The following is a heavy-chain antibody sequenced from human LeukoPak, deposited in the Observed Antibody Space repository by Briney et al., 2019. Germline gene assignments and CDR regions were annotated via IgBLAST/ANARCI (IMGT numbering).Heavy chain of an antibody. CDR2: IYYSGST. D-gene: IGHD3-22*01. CDR1: VGSSSRGVYT. J-gene: IGHJ4*02. CDR3: ASQNYYYDSSGYPS. Sequence: PWRPWSPTCTSSVGSSSRGVYTGSWTPHPPGKGRNGMGYIYYSGSTYYNPSLKSRVTISVDTSKNQFSLKLSSVTAADTAVYYCASQNYYYDSSGYPSWGQGTLVTVSS. V-gene: IGHV4-30-4*01.